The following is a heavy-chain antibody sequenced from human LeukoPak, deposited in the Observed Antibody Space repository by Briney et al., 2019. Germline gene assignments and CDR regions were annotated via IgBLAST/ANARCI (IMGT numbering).Heavy chain of an antibody. CDR3: ARITEGYGDSYDY. CDR2: ISSSSSYI. CDR1: GFTFSSYS. D-gene: IGHD4-17*01. Sequence: PGGSLRLSCAASGFTFSSYSMNWVRQAPGKGLEWVSSISSSSSYIYYADSVKGRFTISRDNAKNSLYLQMNSLRAEDTAVYYCARITEGYGDSYDYWGQGTLVTVSS. J-gene: IGHJ4*02. V-gene: IGHV3-21*01.